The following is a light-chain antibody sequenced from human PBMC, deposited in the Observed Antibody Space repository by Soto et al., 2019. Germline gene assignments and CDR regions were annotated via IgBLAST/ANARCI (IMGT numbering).Light chain of an antibody. CDR3: QQYNNWPEWT. V-gene: IGKV3-15*01. CDR2: GAA. J-gene: IGKJ1*01. Sequence: EIVLKQSPGTLSLSTGERATLSCRASQSVSSNLAWYQQKPGQAPRLLIDGAAPRATGIPARFSGSGSGTEFTLTISSLQSEDFAVYYCQQYNNWPEWTFGQGGKVDVK. CDR1: QSVSSN.